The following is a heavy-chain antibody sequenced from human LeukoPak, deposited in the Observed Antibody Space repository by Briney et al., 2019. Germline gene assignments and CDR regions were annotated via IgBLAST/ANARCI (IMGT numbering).Heavy chain of an antibody. J-gene: IGHJ4*02. Sequence: SETLSLTCTVSGGSISSYYWSWIRKRPGQGLEWMGYIYYSGSTNYNPSLKSRVTISVDTSKNQFSLKLSSVTAADTAVYYCARIKGLRLGELSFDYWGQGTLVTVSS. V-gene: IGHV4-59*08. D-gene: IGHD3-16*02. CDR1: GGSISSYY. CDR3: ARIKGLRLGELSFDY. CDR2: IYYSGST.